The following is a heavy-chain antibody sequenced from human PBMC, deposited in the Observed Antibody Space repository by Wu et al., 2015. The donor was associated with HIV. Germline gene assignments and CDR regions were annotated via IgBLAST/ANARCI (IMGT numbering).Heavy chain of an antibody. J-gene: IGHJ6*02. CDR3: ARDRGSGWDMVYYGMDV. Sequence: QVQLVQSGAEVKKPGASVKVSCKASGYTFTSYGISWVRQAPGQGLEWMGWISAYNGNTNFAQKLQGRVTMTTDTSTTTAYMELRSLRSDDTAVYYCARDRGSGWDMVYYGMDVWGQGTTVTVSS. CDR1: GYTFTSYG. CDR2: ISAYNGNT. V-gene: IGHV1-18*01. D-gene: IGHD6-19*01.